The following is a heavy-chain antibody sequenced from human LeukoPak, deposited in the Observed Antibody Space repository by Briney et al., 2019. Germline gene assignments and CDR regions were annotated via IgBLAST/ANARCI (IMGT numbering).Heavy chain of an antibody. J-gene: IGHJ4*02. CDR3: ARGSVVRGAYPYYFDY. CDR2: ISYDGSNK. V-gene: IGHV3-30*19. CDR1: GFTFSSYG. D-gene: IGHD3-10*01. Sequence: GGSLRLSCAASGFTFSSYGMHWVRQAPGKGLEWVAVISYDGSNKYYADSVKGRFTISRDNSKNTLYLQMNSLRAEDTAVYYCARGSVVRGAYPYYFDYWGQGTLVTVSS.